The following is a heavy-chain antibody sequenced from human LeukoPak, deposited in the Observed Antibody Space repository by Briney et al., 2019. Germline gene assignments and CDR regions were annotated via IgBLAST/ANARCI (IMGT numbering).Heavy chain of an antibody. CDR3: ASINTVRRHDY. Sequence: ASVKVPCKASGGTFSSYTISWVRQAPGQGLEWMGRIISILGIANYAQKFQGRVTITADKSTSTAYMELSSLRSEDTAVYYCASINTVRRHDYWGQGTLVTVSS. CDR2: IISILGIA. D-gene: IGHD4-17*01. J-gene: IGHJ4*02. V-gene: IGHV1-69*02. CDR1: GGTFSSYT.